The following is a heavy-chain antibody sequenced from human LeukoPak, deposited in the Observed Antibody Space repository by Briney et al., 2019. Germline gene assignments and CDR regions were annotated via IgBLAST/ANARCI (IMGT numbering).Heavy chain of an antibody. V-gene: IGHV1-46*01. CDR1: GYTFTSYY. Sequence: ASVKVSRKASGYTFTSYYMHWVRQAPGQGLEWMGIINPSGGSTSYAQRFQGRVTMTRDTSTSTVYMELSSLRSEDTAVYYCARVEAGIVVVTAKHYGMDVWGQGTTVTVSS. D-gene: IGHD2-21*02. CDR2: INPSGGST. CDR3: ARVEAGIVVVTAKHYGMDV. J-gene: IGHJ6*02.